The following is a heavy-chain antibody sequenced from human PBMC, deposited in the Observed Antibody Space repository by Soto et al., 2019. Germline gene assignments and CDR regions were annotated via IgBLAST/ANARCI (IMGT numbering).Heavy chain of an antibody. CDR3: ARGRYGDY. CDR2: ISAHNGNT. V-gene: IGHV1-18*01. J-gene: IGHJ4*02. Sequence: QVHLVQSGAEVKKPGASVKVSCKASGYTFTSYGITWVRQAPGQGLEWMGWISAHNGNTDYAQKLQGRVVVTRDTSTSTPYMELRSMLSDDTAVYSCARGRYGDYWGQGALVTVSS. D-gene: IGHD1-1*01. CDR1: GYTFTSYG.